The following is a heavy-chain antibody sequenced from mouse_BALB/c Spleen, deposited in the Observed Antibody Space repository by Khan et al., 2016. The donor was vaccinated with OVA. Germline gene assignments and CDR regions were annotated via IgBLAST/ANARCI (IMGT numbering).Heavy chain of an antibody. CDR3: ARAYYGNDYYALDN. CDR2: ISRGASYT. V-gene: IGHV5-6*01. CDR1: GFNFSSYG. D-gene: IGHD2-9*01. Sequence: EVELVESGGDLVKPGGSLKLSCAASGFNFSSYGMSWVRQTPDKRLEWVATISRGASYTYYEDSVKGRFTISRDNAKNTLYLQMRSLKSEDIAMYYCARAYYGNDYYALDNWGQGTSVTVSS. J-gene: IGHJ4*01.